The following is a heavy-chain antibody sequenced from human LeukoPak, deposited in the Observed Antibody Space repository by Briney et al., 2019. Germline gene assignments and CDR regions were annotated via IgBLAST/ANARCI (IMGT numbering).Heavy chain of an antibody. CDR3: ARYLAYSSGWSYTDWFDP. J-gene: IGHJ5*02. CDR2: INPNSGGT. Sequence: ASVKVSCKASGYTFTGYYMHWVRQAPGQGLEWMGWINPNSGGTNYAQKFQGRVTMTRDTSISTAYMELSRLRSDDTAVCYCARYLAYSSGWSYTDWFDPWGQGTLVTVSS. D-gene: IGHD6-19*01. V-gene: IGHV1-2*02. CDR1: GYTFTGYY.